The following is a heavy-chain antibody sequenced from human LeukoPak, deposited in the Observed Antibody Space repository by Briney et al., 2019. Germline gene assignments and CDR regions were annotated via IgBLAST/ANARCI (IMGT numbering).Heavy chain of an antibody. Sequence: KPSETLSLTRTVSGGSISSFYWSWIRQPPGKGLEWIGFIYYTGSTDYNPSLKSRVTMSVDTSKNQLSLKLSSVTAADTAVYYCARHKEESGAYRPNDYWGQGTLVTVSS. CDR3: ARHKEESGAYRPNDY. V-gene: IGHV4-59*08. D-gene: IGHD1-1*01. J-gene: IGHJ4*02. CDR2: IYYTGST. CDR1: GGSISSFY.